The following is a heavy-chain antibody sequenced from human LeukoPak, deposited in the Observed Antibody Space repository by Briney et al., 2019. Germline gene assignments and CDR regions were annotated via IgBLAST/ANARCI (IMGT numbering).Heavy chain of an antibody. J-gene: IGHJ3*02. CDR3: ATMIVVYAFDI. CDR1: GGSISIDC. D-gene: IGHD3-22*01. CDR2: IYYIGST. Sequence: AETLSLTGTVSGGSISIDCWSWIRQPPGKGLEWNGYIYYIGSTNYNPSLKSRVTISVDTSKNQFSLKLSSVTAADTAVYYCATMIVVYAFDIWGQGTMVTVSS. V-gene: IGHV4-59*01.